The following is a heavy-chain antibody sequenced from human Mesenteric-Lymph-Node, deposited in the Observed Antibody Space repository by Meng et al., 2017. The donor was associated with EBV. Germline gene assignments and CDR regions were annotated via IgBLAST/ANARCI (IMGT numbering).Heavy chain of an antibody. CDR3: ARGGGVLTPLDY. CDR2: INHSGGT. J-gene: IGHJ4*02. D-gene: IGHD4-23*01. V-gene: IGHV4-34*02. Sequence: QVQFQQRGAGLLKPSETLSLTCAVYGDSFSGYFWSWIRQPLGKGLEWIGEINHSGGTNYNPSLESRVTISVDASKNQFSLKLRSVTAADTAVYYCARGGGVLTPLDYWGQGGLVTVSS. CDR1: GDSFSGYF.